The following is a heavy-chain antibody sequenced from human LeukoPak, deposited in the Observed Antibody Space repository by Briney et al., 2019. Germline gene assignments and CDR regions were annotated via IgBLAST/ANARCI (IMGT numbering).Heavy chain of an antibody. V-gene: IGHV3-23*01. D-gene: IGHD3-10*01. CDR3: AKDRDHYYGSGSYDSY. CDR2: ISGSGGST. J-gene: IGHJ4*02. CDR1: GFTFSSYV. Sequence: GGSLRLSCAASGFTFSSYVMSGVRQAPGKGLEWVSAISGSGGSTYYADSAKGRFTISRDNSKNTLSLQMNSLRPEDTAVYYCAKDRDHYYGSGSYDSYWGQGTLVTVSS.